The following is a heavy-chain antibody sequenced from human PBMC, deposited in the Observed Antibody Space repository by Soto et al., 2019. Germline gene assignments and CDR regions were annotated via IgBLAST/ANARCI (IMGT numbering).Heavy chain of an antibody. J-gene: IGHJ4*02. Sequence: QVQLQESGPGLVKPSETLSLTCTVSGDSISSYYWSWIRQPPGKGLEWIGYIYYSGSTNYNPSLKSRVTISVDPSTPQFSLKLRSVTAADTAVYYCARARGGYFHSWGQGTLVTVSS. V-gene: IGHV4-59*01. CDR3: ARARGGYFHS. CDR1: GDSISSYY. D-gene: IGHD3-10*01. CDR2: IYYSGST.